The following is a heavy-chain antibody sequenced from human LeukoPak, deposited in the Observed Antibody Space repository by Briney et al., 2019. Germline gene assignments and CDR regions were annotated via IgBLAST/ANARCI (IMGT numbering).Heavy chain of an antibody. CDR1: GFTFSDYY. D-gene: IGHD1-1*01. CDR3: AARRTTGDY. CDR2: ISSSSSYT. V-gene: IGHV3-11*03. J-gene: IGHJ4*02. Sequence: KAGGSLRLSCAASGFTFSDYYMSWIRQAPGKGLEWVSYISSSSSYTNYADSVKGQFTISRDNAKNSLYLQMNSLRAEDTAVYYCAARRTTGDYWGQGTLVTVSS.